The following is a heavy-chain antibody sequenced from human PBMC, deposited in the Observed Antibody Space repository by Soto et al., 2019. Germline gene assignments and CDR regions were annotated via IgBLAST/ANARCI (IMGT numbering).Heavy chain of an antibody. CDR2: IIPIFGTA. V-gene: IGHV1-69*06. J-gene: IGHJ3*02. D-gene: IGHD3-22*01. CDR3: ARGAWNYYDSSGYYPTLGGAFDI. CDR1: GGTFSSYA. Sequence: SVKVSCKASGGTFSSYAISWVRQAPGQGLEWMGGIIPIFGTANYAQRFQGRVTITADKSTSTAYMELSSLRSEDTAVYYCARGAWNYYDSSGYYPTLGGAFDIWGQGTMVTVSS.